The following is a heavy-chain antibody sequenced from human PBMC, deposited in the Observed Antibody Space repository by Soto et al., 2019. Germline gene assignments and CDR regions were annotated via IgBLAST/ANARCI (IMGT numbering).Heavy chain of an antibody. J-gene: IGHJ5*02. V-gene: IGHV2-26*01. Sequence: QVTLKESGPVLVKPTETLTLRCTVSGLSITDSEMGVSWIRQPPGQPLEWLAHIDSSGEKSYRTFLKSRLAISHDTSKSQIVLTRTNMDPADTATYYCARRHLAVAVSPWFDPWGQGIPVTVSS. CDR1: GLSITDSEMG. CDR3: ARRHLAVAVSPWFDP. D-gene: IGHD6-19*01. CDR2: IDSSGEK.